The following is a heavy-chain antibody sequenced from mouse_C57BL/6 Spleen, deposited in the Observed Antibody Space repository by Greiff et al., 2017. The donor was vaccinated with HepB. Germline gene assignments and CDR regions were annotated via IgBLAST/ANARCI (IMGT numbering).Heavy chain of an antibody. CDR2: IDPNSGGT. CDR1: GYTFTSYW. J-gene: IGHJ4*01. Sequence: QVQLQQPGAELVKPGASVKLSCKASGYTFTSYWMHWVKQRPGRGLEWIGRIDPNSGGTKYNEKFKSKATLTVDKPSSTADMQRSSLTSEDSAVYYCARSHSNYVYYAMDYWGQGTSVTVSS. CDR3: ARSHSNYVYYAMDY. V-gene: IGHV1-72*01. D-gene: IGHD2-5*01.